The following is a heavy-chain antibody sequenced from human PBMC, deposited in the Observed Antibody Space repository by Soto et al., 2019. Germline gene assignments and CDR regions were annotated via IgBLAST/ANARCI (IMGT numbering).Heavy chain of an antibody. J-gene: IGHJ3*02. V-gene: IGHV2-5*02. Sequence: QITLRESGPTLVKPTETLTLTCTLSGFPVSSNGVGVGWVRQPLREALGWLGLIYWDGEKRYNPSLRTRLTVTKDASKNQVVLIMTTMDPVDTATYYCGHWGLTIVPGGRGSTFDIWGQGTTVTVSS. D-gene: IGHD2-15*01. CDR3: GHWGLTIVPGGRGSTFDI. CDR2: IYWDGEK. CDR1: GFPVSSNGVG.